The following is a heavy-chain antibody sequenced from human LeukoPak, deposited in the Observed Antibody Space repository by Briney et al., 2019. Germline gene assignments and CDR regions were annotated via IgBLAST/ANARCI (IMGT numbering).Heavy chain of an antibody. Sequence: GGSLRLSCAASGFTFSDYYMSWIRQAPGKGLEWVSYISSSSSYKNYADSVKGRFTISRDNAKNSLYLQMNSLRAEDTAVYYCARARIAAAGPFDYWGQGTLVTVSS. V-gene: IGHV3-11*06. CDR2: ISSSSSYK. J-gene: IGHJ4*02. CDR1: GFTFSDYY. D-gene: IGHD6-13*01. CDR3: ARARIAAAGPFDY.